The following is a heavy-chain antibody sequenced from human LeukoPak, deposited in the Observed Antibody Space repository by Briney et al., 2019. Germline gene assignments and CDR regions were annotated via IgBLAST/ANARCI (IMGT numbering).Heavy chain of an antibody. CDR2: IIPIFGTA. J-gene: IGHJ5*02. CDR1: GGTFSSYA. CDR3: ARTLTTQLPTGWFDP. Sequence: SVKVSCKASGGTFSSYAISWVRQAPGQGLEWMGGIIPIFGTANYAQKFQGRVTITADESTSTAYMELSSLRSEDTAVYYCARTLTTQLPTGWFDPWGQGTLVTVSS. V-gene: IGHV1-69*13. D-gene: IGHD2-2*01.